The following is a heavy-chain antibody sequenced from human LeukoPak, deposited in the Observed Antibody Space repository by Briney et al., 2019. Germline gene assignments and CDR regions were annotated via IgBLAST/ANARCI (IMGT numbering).Heavy chain of an antibody. Sequence: AASVKVSCKASGYTFINYAISWVRQAPGQGLEWMGWISVYNGNTNYAEKFQGRVTMTTGTFTSTAYMEVRSLRSDDTAVYYCARDVSHAFDIWGQGTMVTVSS. CDR3: ARDVSHAFDI. D-gene: IGHD2-8*01. J-gene: IGHJ3*02. CDR1: GYTFINYA. CDR2: ISVYNGNT. V-gene: IGHV1-18*01.